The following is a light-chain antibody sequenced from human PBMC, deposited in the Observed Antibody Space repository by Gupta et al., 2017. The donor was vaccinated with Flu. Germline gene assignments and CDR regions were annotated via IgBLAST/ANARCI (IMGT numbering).Light chain of an antibody. J-gene: IGLJ3*02. Sequence: SYELTLPPSVSVSPGQTASITCPGDKLGDKYASWYQQKPGQPPVLVIYQDSKRPSGSPERFSGSNSGNTATLTISGTQARDEADYYCQAWDSSLGVFGGGTKLTVL. CDR2: QDS. CDR3: QAWDSSLGV. V-gene: IGLV3-1*01. CDR1: KLGDKY.